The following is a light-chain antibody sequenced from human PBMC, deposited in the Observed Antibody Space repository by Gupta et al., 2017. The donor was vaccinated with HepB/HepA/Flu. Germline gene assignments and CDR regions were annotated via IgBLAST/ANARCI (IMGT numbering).Light chain of an antibody. V-gene: IGKV2-24*01. CDR1: QRLVHSDGNTY. J-gene: IGKJ2*03. Sequence: DIVMTPTPLSSPVSLGQPASISCRSSQRLVHSDGNTYLSWLQQRPGQTLRLLIYKLSDRFSGVPDRFSGSGAGTDVTLKISRVEAEDVGVYYCRQATQFPRSCGQGTKLEIK. CDR3: RQATQFPRS. CDR2: KLS.